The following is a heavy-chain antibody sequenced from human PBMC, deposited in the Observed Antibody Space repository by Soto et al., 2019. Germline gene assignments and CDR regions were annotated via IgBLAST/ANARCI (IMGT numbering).Heavy chain of an antibody. J-gene: IGHJ6*03. CDR2: IGTAGDT. CDR1: GFTFSSYD. CDR3: ARAGYSGYDSPPHVGYYYYMDV. V-gene: IGHV3-13*01. D-gene: IGHD5-12*01. Sequence: GGSLRLSCAASGFTFSSYDMHWVRQATGKGLEWVSAIGTAGDTYYPGSVKGRFTISRENAKNSLYLQMNSLRAGDTAVYYCARAGYSGYDSPPHVGYYYYMDVWGKGTTVTVSS.